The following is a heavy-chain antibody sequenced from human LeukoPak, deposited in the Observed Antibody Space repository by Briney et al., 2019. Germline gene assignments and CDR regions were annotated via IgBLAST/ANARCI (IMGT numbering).Heavy chain of an antibody. J-gene: IGHJ4*02. CDR3: ARLVRSVVVAATPWGYFDY. D-gene: IGHD2-15*01. V-gene: IGHV4-39*01. CDR2: IYYSGST. Sequence: PSETLSLTCTVSGGSISSSSYYWGWIRQPPGKGLEWIGSIYYSGSTYYNPSLKSRVTISVDTSKNQFSLKLSSVTAADTAVYYCARLVRSVVVAATPWGYFDYWGQGTLVTVSS. CDR1: GGSISSSSYY.